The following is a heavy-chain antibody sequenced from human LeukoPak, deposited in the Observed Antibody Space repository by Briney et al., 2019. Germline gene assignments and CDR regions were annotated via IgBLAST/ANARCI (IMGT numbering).Heavy chain of an antibody. V-gene: IGHV3-30*03. CDR3: ARDRGAATGNWFDP. CDR2: ISYDGSNK. CDR1: GFTFSSYG. D-gene: IGHD6-13*01. Sequence: GRSLRLSCAASGFTFSSYGMHWVRQAPGKGLEWVAVISYDGSNKYYADSVKGRFTISRDNSKNTLYLQMNSLRAEDTAVYYCARDRGAATGNWFDPWGQGTLVTVSS. J-gene: IGHJ5*02.